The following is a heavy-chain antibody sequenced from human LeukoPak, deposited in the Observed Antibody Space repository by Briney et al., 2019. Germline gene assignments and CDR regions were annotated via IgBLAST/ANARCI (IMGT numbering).Heavy chain of an antibody. J-gene: IGHJ4*02. D-gene: IGHD3-22*01. V-gene: IGHV3-21*01. CDR1: GFTFSSYS. CDR3: ARNTYYYDSSPPFDY. CDR2: ISSSSYI. Sequence: GGSLRLSCAASGFTFSSYSMNWVRQAPGKGLEWVSSISSSSYIYYADSVKGRFTISRDNAKNSLYLQMNSLRAEDTAVYYCARNTYYYDSSPPFDYWGQGTLVTVSS.